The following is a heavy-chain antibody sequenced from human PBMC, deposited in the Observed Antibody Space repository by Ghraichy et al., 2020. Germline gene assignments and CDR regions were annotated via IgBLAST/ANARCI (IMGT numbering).Heavy chain of an antibody. V-gene: IGHV3-23*01. CDR1: GFSFSSYA. D-gene: IGHD1-7*01. CDR2: IRGSGTNT. J-gene: IGHJ4*02. Sequence: GGSLRLSCTASGFSFSSYAMSWVRQAPGKGLEWVSAIRGSGTNTYYADSVKGRFTISRDNSKNTLYLQMNSLRAEDTAVYYCAKDVNWDYPAYFDYWGQGTLVTVSS. CDR3: AKDVNWDYPAYFDY.